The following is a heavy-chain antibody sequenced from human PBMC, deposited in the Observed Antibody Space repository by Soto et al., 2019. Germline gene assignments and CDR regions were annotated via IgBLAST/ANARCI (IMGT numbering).Heavy chain of an antibody. CDR2: ISYDGSNK. CDR1: GFTFSSYG. V-gene: IGHV3-30*18. Sequence: QVQLVESGGGVVQPGRSLRLSCAASGFTFSSYGMHWVRQAPGKGLEWVAVISYDGSNKYYADSVKGRFTISRDNSKKTLYLQMNSLRAEDTAVYYCAKDRLRFLEWGIYGMDVWGQGTTVTVSS. D-gene: IGHD3-3*01. CDR3: AKDRLRFLEWGIYGMDV. J-gene: IGHJ6*02.